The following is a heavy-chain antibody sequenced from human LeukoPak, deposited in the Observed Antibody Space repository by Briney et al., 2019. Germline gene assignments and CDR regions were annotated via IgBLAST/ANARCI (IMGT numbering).Heavy chain of an antibody. CDR1: GYTLTELS. J-gene: IGHJ6*03. D-gene: IGHD6-13*01. CDR3: TTDSGLWNHYSSSWYAYYYYYYMDV. Sequence: GASVKVSCKVSGYTLTELSMHWVRQAPGKGLEWMGGFDPEDGETIYAQKFQGRVTMTEDTSTDTAYMELSSLRSEDTAVYYCTTDSGLWNHYSSSWYAYYYYYYMDVWGKGTTVTVSS. V-gene: IGHV1-24*01. CDR2: FDPEDGET.